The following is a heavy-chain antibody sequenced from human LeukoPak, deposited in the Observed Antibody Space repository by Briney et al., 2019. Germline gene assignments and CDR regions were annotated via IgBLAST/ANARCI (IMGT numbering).Heavy chain of an antibody. D-gene: IGHD6-19*01. J-gene: IGHJ4*02. CDR1: GFTFDDYG. Sequence: GGSLRLSCAASGFTFDDYGMSWVRQAPGKGLEWVSGINWNGGSTGYADSVKGRFTISRDNAKNSLYLQMNSLRAEDTALYYCAKDMGLSVAGTGPADYFDYWGQGTLVTVSS. CDR2: INWNGGST. CDR3: AKDMGLSVAGTGPADYFDY. V-gene: IGHV3-20*04.